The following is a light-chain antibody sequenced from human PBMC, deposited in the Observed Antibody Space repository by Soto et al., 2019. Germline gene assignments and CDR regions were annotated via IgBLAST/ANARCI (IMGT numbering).Light chain of an antibody. CDR2: GTS. Sequence: DIQMTQSPSSLPASVGDRVTIACRATQTIGNSLNWYQQRPGKAPNLLIYGTSTLQGGVPSRLSGSGSGTDFTLTISSLQPEDFATYFCQESYTFLWGTFGQGTKVDIK. CDR1: QTIGNS. V-gene: IGKV1-39*01. J-gene: IGKJ1*01. CDR3: QESYTFLWGT.